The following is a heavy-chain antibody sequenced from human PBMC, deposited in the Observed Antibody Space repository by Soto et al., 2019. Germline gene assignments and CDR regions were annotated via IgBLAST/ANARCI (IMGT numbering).Heavy chain of an antibody. Sequence: GGSLRLSCAASGFTFSSYAMHWVRQAPGKGLEYVSAISSNGGSTYYANSVKGRFTISRDNSKNTLYLQMGSLRAEDMAVYYCARDLPANWGSYFDLWGRGTLVTVSS. CDR2: ISSNGGST. CDR3: ARDLPANWGSYFDL. V-gene: IGHV3-64*01. CDR1: GFTFSSYA. J-gene: IGHJ2*01. D-gene: IGHD7-27*01.